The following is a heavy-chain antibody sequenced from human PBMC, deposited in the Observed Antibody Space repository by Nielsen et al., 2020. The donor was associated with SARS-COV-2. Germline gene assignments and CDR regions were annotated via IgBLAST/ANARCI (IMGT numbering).Heavy chain of an antibody. V-gene: IGHV4-59*01. D-gene: IGHD3-16*01. Sequence: SETLSLSCTVSGGSISSYYWSWIRQPPGKGLEWIGYIYYSGSTNYNPSLKSRVTISVDTSKNQFSLKLSSVTAADTAVYYCASESPGDGWFDPWGQGTLVTVSS. CDR3: ASESPGDGWFDP. J-gene: IGHJ5*02. CDR1: GGSISSYY. CDR2: IYYSGST.